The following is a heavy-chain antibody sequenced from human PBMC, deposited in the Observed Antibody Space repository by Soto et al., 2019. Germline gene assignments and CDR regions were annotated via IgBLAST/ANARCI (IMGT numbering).Heavy chain of an antibody. Sequence: EVQLVESGGGLVQSGGSLGLSCAASGFSFRSYWMHWVRQAPGKGLVWVARISSDGSSTTYADSANGRFTISRDNAANSLYLQMSSLRAEYTAVYYCAREYYVVLTGYYNDYWGQGTLVTVSS. CDR3: AREYYVVLTGYYNDY. V-gene: IGHV3-74*01. D-gene: IGHD3-9*01. J-gene: IGHJ4*02. CDR1: GFSFRSYW. CDR2: ISSDGSST.